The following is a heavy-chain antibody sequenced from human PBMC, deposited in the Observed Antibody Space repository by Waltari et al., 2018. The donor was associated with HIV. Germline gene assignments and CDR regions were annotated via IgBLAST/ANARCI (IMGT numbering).Heavy chain of an antibody. CDR2: IFYTGTT. V-gene: IGHV4-39*01. CDR1: GGSISTSDYH. J-gene: IGHJ4*02. Sequence: QVQLQESGPGLVKPSETLSLTCSVSGGSISTSDYHWGWIRQSPGQGLEWIGSIFYTGTTNYKPSLKSRLTISVDTSMNQFSLKLSSVTAADTAIYYCARHGFIQNPYYSGPGTDYSAFGLWGQGTLVTVSS. CDR3: ARHGFIQNPYYSGPGTDYSAFGL. D-gene: IGHD3-10*01.